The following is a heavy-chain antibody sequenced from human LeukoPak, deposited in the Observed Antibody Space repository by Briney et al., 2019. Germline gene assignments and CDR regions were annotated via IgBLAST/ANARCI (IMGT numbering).Heavy chain of an antibody. J-gene: IGHJ4*02. V-gene: IGHV4-34*01. CDR1: GGSFSGYY. CDR2: INHSGST. Sequence: PSETLSLTCAVYGGSFSGYYWSWIRQPPGKGLEWIGEINHSGSTNYNPSLKSRVTISVDTSKNQLSLKLSSVTAADTAVYYCARVAQYYDILTGPTDYFDYWGQGTLVTVSS. CDR3: ARVAQYYDILTGPTDYFDY. D-gene: IGHD3-9*01.